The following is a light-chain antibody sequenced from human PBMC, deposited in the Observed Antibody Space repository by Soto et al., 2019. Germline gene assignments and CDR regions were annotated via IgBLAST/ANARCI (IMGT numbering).Light chain of an antibody. J-gene: IGKJ5*01. V-gene: IGKV3-20*01. Sequence: EIVLTQSPGTLSLSPGERATLSCRASESVSSSYLAWYQQPPGQAPRLLIYGAVSRATGIPDRFSGSESGTDFTLTISRLEPEDFAVYYCQQYGSSVTFGQGTRLEIK. CDR1: ESVSSSY. CDR2: GAV. CDR3: QQYGSSVT.